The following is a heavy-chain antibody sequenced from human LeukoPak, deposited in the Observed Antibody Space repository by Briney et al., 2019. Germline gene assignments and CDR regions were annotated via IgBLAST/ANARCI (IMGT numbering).Heavy chain of an antibody. D-gene: IGHD3-10*01. CDR2: IGGSGGTT. V-gene: IGHV3-23*01. Sequence: PGGSLRLSCAASGFTFSDGWMNWVRQAPGKGLEWVSAIGGSGGTTYYADTVRGRFTISRDTSKNMLYLQMNSLRAEDTAVYYCAKDVVRGSGRINWFDPWGQGTLVTVSS. J-gene: IGHJ5*02. CDR3: AKDVVRGSGRINWFDP. CDR1: GFTFSDGW.